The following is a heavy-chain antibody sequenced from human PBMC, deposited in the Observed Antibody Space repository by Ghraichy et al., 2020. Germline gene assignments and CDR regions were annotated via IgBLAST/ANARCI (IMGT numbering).Heavy chain of an antibody. CDR2: ISYDGSNK. Sequence: GGSLRLSCAASGFTFSSYGMHWVRQAPGKGLEWVAVISYDGSNKYYADSVKGRFTISRDNSKNTLYLQMNSLRAEDTAVYYCAKGDSSSWSTTYFDYWGQGTLVTVSS. J-gene: IGHJ4*02. D-gene: IGHD6-13*01. CDR1: GFTFSSYG. V-gene: IGHV3-30*18. CDR3: AKGDSSSWSTTYFDY.